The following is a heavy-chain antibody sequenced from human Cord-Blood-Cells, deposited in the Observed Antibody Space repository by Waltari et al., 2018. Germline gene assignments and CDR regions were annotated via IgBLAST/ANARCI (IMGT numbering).Heavy chain of an antibody. D-gene: IGHD3-16*01. CDR3: AGGYENYYYGMDV. J-gene: IGHJ6*02. Sequence: SYAISWVRQAPGQGLEWMGGIIPIFGTANYAQKFQGRVTITADESTSTAYMELSSLRSEDTAVYYCAGGYENYYYGMDVWGQGTTVTVSS. CDR1: SYA. CDR2: IIPIFGTA. V-gene: IGHV1-69*01.